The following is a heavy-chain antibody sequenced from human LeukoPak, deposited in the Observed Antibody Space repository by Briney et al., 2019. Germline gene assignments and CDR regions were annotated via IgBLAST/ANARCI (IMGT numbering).Heavy chain of an antibody. CDR1: GGSISSYY. CDR3: AGEGDYVWGSYLR. D-gene: IGHD3-16*02. CDR2: IYYSGST. V-gene: IGHV4-59*01. J-gene: IGHJ4*02. Sequence: SETLSLTCTVSGGSISSYYWSWIRQPPGKGLEWIGYIYYSGSTNYNPSLKSRVTISVDTSKNQFSLKLSSVTAADTAVYYCAGEGDYVWGSYLRWGQGTLVTVSS.